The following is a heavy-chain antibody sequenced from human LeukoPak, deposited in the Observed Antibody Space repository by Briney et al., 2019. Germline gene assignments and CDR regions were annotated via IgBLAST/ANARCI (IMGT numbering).Heavy chain of an antibody. CDR2: IKPDGSNQ. D-gene: IGHD6-13*01. V-gene: IGHV3-7*03. CDR1: GFTFSSFW. CDR3: ARVGSSSSVN. Sequence: SGGSLRLSCAASGFTFSSFWMAWVRQAPGKGLEWVANIKPDGSNQYYVDSMKGRFTISRDNAKNSLYLQMNSLRAEDTAVYYCARVGSSSSVNWGQGTLVTVSS. J-gene: IGHJ4*02.